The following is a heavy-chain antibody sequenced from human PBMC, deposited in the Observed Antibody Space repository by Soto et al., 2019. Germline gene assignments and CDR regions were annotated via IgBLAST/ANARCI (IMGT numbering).Heavy chain of an antibody. V-gene: IGHV3-33*01. J-gene: IGHJ3*01. D-gene: IGHD3-16*01. Sequence: QVQLVESGGGVVQPGGSLRLSCTSSGFTFSRHGMHWVRQAPGKGLEWVALIGATGSNRFHRDSVKGRFTISRDNSKDTLDLQMDRLRVEDTAVYFCVRDDDGGPNRFDLWGQGTMVTVSS. CDR1: GFTFSRHG. CDR3: VRDDDGGPNRFDL. CDR2: IGATGSNR.